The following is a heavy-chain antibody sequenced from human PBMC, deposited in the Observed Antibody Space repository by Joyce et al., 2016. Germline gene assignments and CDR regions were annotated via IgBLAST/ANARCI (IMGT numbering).Heavy chain of an antibody. Sequence: QVLLVQSGAEMKRPGASVKVSCKASGYTFTDYYVHWVRQAPGQGLEWKGRLNPNTGGTNFAQKFQARVTMTRDLSIRTAVMVLSRLTSDDTAVYYCARVSTRLGVDDLWGQGTLVTVSS. D-gene: IGHD2-2*01. CDR1: GYTFTDYY. CDR3: ARVSTRLGVDDL. CDR2: LNPNTGGT. J-gene: IGHJ4*02. V-gene: IGHV1-2*06.